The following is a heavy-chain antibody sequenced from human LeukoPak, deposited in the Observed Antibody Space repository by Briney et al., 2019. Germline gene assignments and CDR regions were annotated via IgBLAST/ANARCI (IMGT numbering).Heavy chain of an antibody. CDR2: IWYDRSNT. CDR1: GLTLSSYG. Sequence: GRSRRLSCAASGLTLSSYGMDWVRQAPREWLEWEGVIWYDRSNTYYGVAVKGRFTNCRDKSTDTKYLRMTSMRAENTAVYYCARDQVTMVQGVIFDYYMDVWGKGTTVTVSS. D-gene: IGHD3-10*01. CDR3: ARDQVTMVQGVIFDYYMDV. J-gene: IGHJ6*03. V-gene: IGHV3-33*01.